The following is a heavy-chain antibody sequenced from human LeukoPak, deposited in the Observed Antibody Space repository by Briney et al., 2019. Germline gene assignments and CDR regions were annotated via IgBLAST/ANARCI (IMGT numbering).Heavy chain of an antibody. CDR1: EHSFTSYW. Sequence: GESLQISCKGSEHSFTSYWIGWVRQLPGKGLEWMGIIYPGDSDTRYSPSFQGQVTISADKSISTAYLQWSSLKASDTAMYYCARRRYNYGWDYWGQGTLVTVSS. J-gene: IGHJ4*02. D-gene: IGHD5-18*01. CDR3: ARRRYNYGWDY. V-gene: IGHV5-51*01. CDR2: IYPGDSDT.